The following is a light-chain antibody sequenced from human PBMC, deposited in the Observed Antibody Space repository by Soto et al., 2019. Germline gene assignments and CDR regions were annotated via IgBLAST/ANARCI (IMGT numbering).Light chain of an antibody. Sequence: DIQMTQSPSTLSGSVGDRVTITCRASQTISSWLAWYQQKPGKAPKLLIYKASTLKSGVPSRFSGSGSGTEFTLTISSPQPDDFATYYCQPYNSYSEAFGQGTKV. CDR3: QPYNSYSEA. CDR1: QTISSW. J-gene: IGKJ1*01. V-gene: IGKV1-5*03. CDR2: KAS.